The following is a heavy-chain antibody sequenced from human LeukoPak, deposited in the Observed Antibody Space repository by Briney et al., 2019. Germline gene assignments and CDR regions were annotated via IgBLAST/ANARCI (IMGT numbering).Heavy chain of an antibody. D-gene: IGHD3-10*01. Sequence: ASVKVSCKASGYTFTGYYMHWVRQAPGQGLEWMGWINPNSGGANYAQKFQGRVTMTRDTSISIAYMELSRLRSDDTAVYYCASPLWFGELGATPDFDYWGQGTLVTVSS. CDR1: GYTFTGYY. CDR3: ASPLWFGELGATPDFDY. V-gene: IGHV1-2*02. J-gene: IGHJ4*02. CDR2: INPNSGGA.